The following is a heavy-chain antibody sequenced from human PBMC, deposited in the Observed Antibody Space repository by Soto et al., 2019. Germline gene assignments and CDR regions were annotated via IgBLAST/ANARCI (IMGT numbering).Heavy chain of an antibody. J-gene: IGHJ4*02. CDR1: GFTFSSYA. V-gene: IGHV3-7*01. CDR3: AREFPYYESSDSYFDY. D-gene: IGHD3-16*01. Sequence: AGGSLRLSCAASGFTFSSYAMSWVRQAPGKGLEWVANIKQDGSEKYYVDSVKGRFTISRDTSKNQFSLHLNSVTPEDTAVYYCAREFPYYESSDSYFDYWGQGALVTVSS. CDR2: IKQDGSEK.